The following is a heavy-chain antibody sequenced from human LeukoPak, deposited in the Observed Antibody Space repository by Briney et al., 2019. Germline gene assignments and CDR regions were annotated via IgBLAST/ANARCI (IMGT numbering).Heavy chain of an antibody. D-gene: IGHD3/OR15-3a*01. CDR2: IWYDGNNK. V-gene: IGHV3-33*01. CDR3: VRDKWRDGFSNTFDM. CDR1: GFTFNAYG. J-gene: IGHJ3*02. Sequence: GGSLRLSCAASGFTFNAYGMHWVRKAPGKGLGWVAFIWYDGNNKYYAESVKGRFTISRDNSKNTLYLQMNSLRAEDTAVYYCVRDKWRDGFSNTFDMWGQGTMVTVSS.